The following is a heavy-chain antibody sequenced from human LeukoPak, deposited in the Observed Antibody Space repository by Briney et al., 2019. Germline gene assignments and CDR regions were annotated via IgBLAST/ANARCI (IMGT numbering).Heavy chain of an antibody. V-gene: IGHV3-23*01. CDR3: ASRHCTGGSCYFDY. J-gene: IGHJ4*02. CDR2: ITGSGGST. Sequence: GGSLRLSCAASGFTFSSYAMSWVRQAPGKGLDWVSAITGSGGSTFYADSVKGRFTISRDNSKNTLYLQMNSLRAEDTAVYYCASRHCTGGSCYFDYWGQGTLVTVSS. CDR1: GFTFSSYA. D-gene: IGHD2-15*01.